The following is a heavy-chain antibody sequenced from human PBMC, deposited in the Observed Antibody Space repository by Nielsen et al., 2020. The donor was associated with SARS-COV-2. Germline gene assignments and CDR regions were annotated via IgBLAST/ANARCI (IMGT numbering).Heavy chain of an antibody. CDR2: INTNTGNP. J-gene: IGHJ4*02. V-gene: IGHV7-4-1*02. CDR1: GGTFSSYA. Sequence: ASVKVSCKASGGTFSSYAISWVRQAPGQGLEWMGWINTNTGNPTYAQGFTGRFVFSLDTSVSTAYLQISSLKAEDTAVYYCAREQIAAAGTTKYWGQGTLVTVSS. CDR3: AREQIAAAGTTKY. D-gene: IGHD6-13*01.